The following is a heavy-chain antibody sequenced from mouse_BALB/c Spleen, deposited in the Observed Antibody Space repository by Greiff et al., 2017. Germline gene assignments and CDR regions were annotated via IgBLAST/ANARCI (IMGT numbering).Heavy chain of an antibody. V-gene: IGHV1-87*01. CDR3: ARSSDY. CDR2: IYPGDGDT. J-gene: IGHJ2*01. Sequence: VKLQESGAELARPGASVKLSCKASGYTFTSYWMQWVKQRPGQGLEWIGAIYPGDGDTRYTQKFKGKATLTADKSSSTAYMQLSSLASEDSAVYYCARSSDYWGQGTTLTVSS. CDR1: GYTFTSYW.